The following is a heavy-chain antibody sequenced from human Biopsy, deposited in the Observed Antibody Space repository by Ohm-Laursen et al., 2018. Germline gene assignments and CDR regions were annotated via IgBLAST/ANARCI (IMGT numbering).Heavy chain of an antibody. CDR1: GYTLTDLS. D-gene: IGHD1-20*01. V-gene: IGHV1-24*01. Sequence: GASVKVSCKLSGYTLTDLSMHWVRQAPGKGLEWMGGFVPENGKTIYAQKFQGRVTMTEDTSTDTAYMELSNLRSEDTAVYYCAGDINNWNVDYWGQGTLVIVSS. CDR2: FVPENGKT. J-gene: IGHJ4*02. CDR3: AGDINNWNVDY.